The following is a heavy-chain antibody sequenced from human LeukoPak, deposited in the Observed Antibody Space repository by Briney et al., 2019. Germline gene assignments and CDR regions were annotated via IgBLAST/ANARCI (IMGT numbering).Heavy chain of an antibody. CDR2: INSDGSTT. Sequence: SGGSLRLSCAASGFTFSTYSMNWVRQAPGKGLEWVSRINSDGSTTSYADSVKGRFTISRDNAKNTLYLQMNSLRAEDTAVYYCARVVDTHFDYWGQGTLVTVSS. CDR3: ARVVDTHFDY. V-gene: IGHV3-74*01. CDR1: GFTFSTYS. J-gene: IGHJ4*02. D-gene: IGHD5-18*01.